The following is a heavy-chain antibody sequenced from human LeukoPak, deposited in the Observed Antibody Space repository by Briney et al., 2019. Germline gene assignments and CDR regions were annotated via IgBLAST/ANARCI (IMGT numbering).Heavy chain of an antibody. CDR1: GFMFDDYA. J-gene: IGHJ3*02. D-gene: IGHD3-22*01. Sequence: TGGSLRLSCAASGFMFDDYAMHWVRHAPGKGLEWVSGISWNSGSIGYADSVKGRFTISRDNAKNSLYLQMNSLRAEDTALYYCAKSLSSGYYPAHAFDIWGQGTMVTVSS. CDR3: AKSLSSGYYPAHAFDI. CDR2: ISWNSGSI. V-gene: IGHV3-9*01.